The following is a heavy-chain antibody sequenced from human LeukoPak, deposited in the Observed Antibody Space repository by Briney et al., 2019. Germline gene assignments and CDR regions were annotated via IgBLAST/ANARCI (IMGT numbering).Heavy chain of an antibody. Sequence: GGSLRLSCAASGFTFSNYWMHWVRQAPGKGLVWVSRISSDESSTTYADSVKGRFTISRDNAKNTLYLKMDTLRAEDTAIYFCARGGFTGTSCPYFDYWGQGTLVTVSS. CDR3: ARGGFTGTSCPYFDY. CDR2: ISSDESST. J-gene: IGHJ4*02. CDR1: GFTFSNYW. V-gene: IGHV3-74*01. D-gene: IGHD2-2*01.